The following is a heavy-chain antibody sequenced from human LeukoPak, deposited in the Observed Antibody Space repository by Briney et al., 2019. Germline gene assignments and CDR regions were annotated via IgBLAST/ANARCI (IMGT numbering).Heavy chain of an antibody. J-gene: IGHJ4*02. CDR3: AKDRALVAVAGTLDY. D-gene: IGHD6-19*01. CDR2: ISAYNGNT. V-gene: IGHV1-18*01. CDR1: GYTFTNYG. Sequence: GASVKVSCKASGYTFTNYGISWVRQAPGQGLEWMGWISAYNGNTNYAQKLQGRVTMTTDTSTSTAYVELRSLRSDDTAVYYCAKDRALVAVAGTLDYWGQGTLVTVSS.